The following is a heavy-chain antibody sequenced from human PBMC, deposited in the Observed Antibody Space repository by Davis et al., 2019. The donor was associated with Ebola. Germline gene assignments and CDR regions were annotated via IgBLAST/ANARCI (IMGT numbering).Heavy chain of an antibody. CDR1: GYTFTSYY. J-gene: IGHJ6*02. CDR3: ARGRRVLLWFRELPQIGHYYYYGMDV. Sequence: ASVKVSCKASGYTFTSYYMHWVRQAPGQGLEWMGIINPSGGSTSYAQKFQGRVTMTRDTSTSTVYMELSSLRSEDTAVYYCARGRRVLLWFRELPQIGHYYYYGMDVWGQGTTVTVSS. D-gene: IGHD3-10*01. CDR2: INPSGGST. V-gene: IGHV1-46*01.